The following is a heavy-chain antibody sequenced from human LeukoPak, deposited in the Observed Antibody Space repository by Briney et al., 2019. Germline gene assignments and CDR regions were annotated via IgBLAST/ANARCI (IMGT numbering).Heavy chain of an antibody. CDR3: ARVRRNPGAFDI. J-gene: IGHJ3*02. CDR2: IYYSGST. D-gene: IGHD1-14*01. V-gene: IGHV4-59*01. CDR1: GGSISSYY. Sequence: SETLSLTCTVSGGSISSYYWSWIRQPPGKGLEWIGYIYYSGSTNYNPSLKSRVTISVDTSKNQFSLKLSSVTAADTAVYYCARVRRNPGAFDIWGQGTMVTVSS.